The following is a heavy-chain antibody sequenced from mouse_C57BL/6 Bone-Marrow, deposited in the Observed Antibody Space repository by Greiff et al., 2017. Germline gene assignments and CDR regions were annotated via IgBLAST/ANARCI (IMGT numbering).Heavy chain of an antibody. Sequence: EVNVVESGGDLVKPGGSLKLSCAASGFTFSSYGMSWVRQTPDKRLEWVATISSGGSYTNYPDSVKGRFTISRDNAKNTLYLQLSSLKSEDTAMYYCARHLYYGNYGFYTMDYWGQGTSVTVSS. J-gene: IGHJ4*01. CDR1: GFTFSSYG. V-gene: IGHV5-6*01. CDR2: ISSGGSYT. CDR3: ARHLYYGNYGFYTMDY. D-gene: IGHD2-1*01.